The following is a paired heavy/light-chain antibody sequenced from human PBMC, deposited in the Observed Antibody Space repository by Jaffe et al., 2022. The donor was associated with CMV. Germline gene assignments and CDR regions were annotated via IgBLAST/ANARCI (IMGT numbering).Heavy chain of an antibody. J-gene: IGHJ6*02. CDR3: ARAMTTVTVWAWPEPSYSFSGMDV. V-gene: IGHV3-13*01. Sequence: EMQLEESGGGLVQPGGSLRLSCAATGFTLSNYDLHWVRQVLGKGLEWVSAIDTAGGTYYSASVKGRFTISRDNFQNSFYLQMNSLSAGDTAVYYCARAMTTVTVWAWPEPSYSFSGMDVWGQGTTVTVSS. D-gene: IGHD4-17*01. CDR1: GFTLSNYD. CDR2: IDTAGGT.
Light chain of an antibody. Sequence: EIVLTQSPGTLSLSPGERATLSCRVSQSVRSSSLAWYQQKPGQAPRLLIYGASSRATGIPDRFSGSGSGTEFTLTISRLEPEDLGVYYCQQCGRSPRIAFGQGTRLEIK. CDR2: GAS. V-gene: IGKV3-20*01. CDR3: QQCGRSPRIA. CDR1: QSVRSSS. J-gene: IGKJ5*01.